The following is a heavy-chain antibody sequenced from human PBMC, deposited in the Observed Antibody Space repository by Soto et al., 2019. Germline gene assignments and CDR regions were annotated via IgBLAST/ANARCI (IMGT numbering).Heavy chain of an antibody. V-gene: IGHV3-53*01. CDR1: GFTVSSNY. CDR2: IFSADNT. CDR3: AITGAGYYIV. D-gene: IGHD3-3*01. J-gene: IGHJ4*02. Sequence: GGSLRLSCAASGFTVSSNYLSWVRQAPGKGLEWVSVIFSADNTHYADSVKGQFTISRDNSKNTVFLQMNSLRAEDTAVYYCAITGAGYYIVWGQGTPVTVSS.